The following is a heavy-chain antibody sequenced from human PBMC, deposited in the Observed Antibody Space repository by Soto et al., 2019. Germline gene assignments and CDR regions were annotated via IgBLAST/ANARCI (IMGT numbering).Heavy chain of an antibody. Sequence: SVKVSCKASGGTFSSYTISWVRQAPGQGLDWLGGIIPMFGTLYYAQKFQGRLTIAADSSTSTAYMELSTLRSDDTAVYYCARKVASSDDAFDIWGQGTMVTVSS. CDR3: ARKVASSDDAFDI. CDR2: IIPMFGTL. CDR1: GGTFSSYT. D-gene: IGHD6-6*01. V-gene: IGHV1-69*06. J-gene: IGHJ3*02.